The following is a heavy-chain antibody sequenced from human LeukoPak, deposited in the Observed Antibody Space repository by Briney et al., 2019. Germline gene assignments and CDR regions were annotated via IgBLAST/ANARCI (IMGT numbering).Heavy chain of an antibody. J-gene: IGHJ4*02. D-gene: IGHD6-13*01. CDR3: ARQQRGAFDY. V-gene: IGHV6-1*01. CDR1: GDSFSSNTPA. CDR2: TYYRSKLYN. Sequence: SQTLSLTCALSGDSFSSNTPAWNWIRQSPWRGLEWLGRTYYRSKLYNDYAVSVRSRITINPDTAKNQFSLQLNSVTPEDTAVYYCARQQRGAFDYWGQGTLVTVSS.